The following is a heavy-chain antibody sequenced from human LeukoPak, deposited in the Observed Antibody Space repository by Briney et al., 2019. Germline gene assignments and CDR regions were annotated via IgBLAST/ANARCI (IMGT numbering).Heavy chain of an antibody. V-gene: IGHV4-61*02. CDR1: GGSISSGIDY. Sequence: SETLSLTCTVSGGSISSGIDYWTWIRQPAGKGLEWIGRIFASGSTNYNPSLKSRVTISVDTSKNQFSLKLSSVTAADTAVYYCARDRLRWPKIDYWGQGTLVTVSS. J-gene: IGHJ4*02. CDR3: ARDRLRWPKIDY. D-gene: IGHD4-23*01. CDR2: IFASGST.